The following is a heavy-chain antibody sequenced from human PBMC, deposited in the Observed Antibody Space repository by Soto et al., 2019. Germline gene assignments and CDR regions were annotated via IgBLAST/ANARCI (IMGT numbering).Heavy chain of an antibody. CDR1: GYTFTSYG. D-gene: IGHD3-10*01. CDR3: ARDRESDQGLYYVSGSDSGFDP. Sequence: ASVKVSCKASGYTFTSYGISWVRQAPGQGLEWMGWISAYNGNTNYAQKLQGRVTMTTDTSTSTAYMELRSLRSDDTAVYYCARDRESDQGLYYVSGSDSGFDPRAQRTPLTVSS. CDR2: ISAYNGNT. V-gene: IGHV1-18*01. J-gene: IGHJ5*02.